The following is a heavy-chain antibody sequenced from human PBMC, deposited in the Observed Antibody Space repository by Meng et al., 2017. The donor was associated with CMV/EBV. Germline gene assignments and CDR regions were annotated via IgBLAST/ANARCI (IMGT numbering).Heavy chain of an antibody. Sequence: FTVSSYAMHGVRQAPGKGLEWVAVISYDGSNKYYADSVKGRFTISRDNSKNTLYLQMNSLRAKDTAVYYCARDGGAQYGDIPYYFDYWGQGTLVTVSS. D-gene: IGHD4-17*01. CDR2: ISYDGSNK. V-gene: IGHV3-30-3*01. J-gene: IGHJ4*02. CDR3: ARDGGAQYGDIPYYFDY. CDR1: FTVSSYA.